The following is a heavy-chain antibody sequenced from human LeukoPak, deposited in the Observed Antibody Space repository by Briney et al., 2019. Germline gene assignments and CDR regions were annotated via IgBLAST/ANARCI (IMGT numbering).Heavy chain of an antibody. V-gene: IGHV3-21*01. CDR1: GFTFSSYS. Sequence: GGSLRLSCAASGFTFSSYSMNWVRQAPGKGLEWVSSISSSSSYIYYADSVKGRFTISRDNAKNSLYLQMNSLRAEDTAVYYCARDSVSSLGGPIDYSGQGTLVTVSS. J-gene: IGHJ4*02. D-gene: IGHD2-15*01. CDR2: ISSSSSYI. CDR3: ARDSVSSLGGPIDY.